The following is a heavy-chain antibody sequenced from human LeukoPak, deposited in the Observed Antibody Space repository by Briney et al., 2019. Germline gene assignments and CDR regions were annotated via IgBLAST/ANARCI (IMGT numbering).Heavy chain of an antibody. D-gene: IGHD4-23*01. CDR1: GFTVSSNY. V-gene: IGHV3-48*02. Sequence: PGGSLRLSCAASGFTVSSNYMSWVRQAPGKGLEWLSYISRSSSPIYYADSVKGRFTISRDNAKNSLYLQMNSLRDEDTAVYYCARVGLEGDYGGFYFDYWGQGTLVTVSS. J-gene: IGHJ4*02. CDR2: ISRSSSPI. CDR3: ARVGLEGDYGGFYFDY.